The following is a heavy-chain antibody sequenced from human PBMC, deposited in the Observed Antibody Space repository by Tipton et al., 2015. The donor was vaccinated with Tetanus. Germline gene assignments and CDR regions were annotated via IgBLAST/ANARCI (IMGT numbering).Heavy chain of an antibody. J-gene: IGHJ5*02. CDR1: GFSFNSYG. D-gene: IGHD3-3*01. CDR2: ISYDGRNK. CDR3: ASDVGEFSSGFLPSWFDP. Sequence: SLRLSCAASGFSFNSYGMHWVRQAPGKGLEWVSVISYDGRNKFYAHSVKGRFTISRDNSKNTLYLQMNSQRAEDTAVYFCASDVGEFSSGFLPSWFDPWGPGTLVPVSS. V-gene: IGHV3-30*03.